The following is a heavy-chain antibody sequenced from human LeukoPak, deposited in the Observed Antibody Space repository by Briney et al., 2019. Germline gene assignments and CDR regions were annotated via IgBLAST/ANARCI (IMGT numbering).Heavy chain of an antibody. Sequence: SETVSLTCTVSGYSISSGYYWAWIRQPPGKGLEWIGSIYYSGNTYYNPSLKSRVTISLDTSKNQFSLKLSSVTAADTAVYYCARDPSDYYDSSGYRKAAFDIWGQGTMVTVSS. CDR1: GYSISSGYY. CDR3: ARDPSDYYDSSGYRKAAFDI. D-gene: IGHD3-22*01. CDR2: IYYSGNT. J-gene: IGHJ3*02. V-gene: IGHV4-38-2*02.